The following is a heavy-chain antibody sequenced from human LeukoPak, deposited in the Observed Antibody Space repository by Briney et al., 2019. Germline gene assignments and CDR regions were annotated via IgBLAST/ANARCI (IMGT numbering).Heavy chain of an antibody. CDR1: GFTFSRYW. CDR3: ARLGATDAFDI. V-gene: IGHV3-7*03. J-gene: IGHJ3*02. Sequence: GESLRLSCVASGFTFSRYWMSWVRQAPGKGLEWVANIKQDGSEKYYVDSVKGRFTISRDNAKNSLYLQMNSLRAEDTAVYYCARLGATDAFDIWGQGTMVTVSS. CDR2: IKQDGSEK. D-gene: IGHD1-26*01.